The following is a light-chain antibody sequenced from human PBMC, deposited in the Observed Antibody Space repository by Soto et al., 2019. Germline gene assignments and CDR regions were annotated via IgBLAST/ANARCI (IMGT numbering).Light chain of an antibody. J-gene: IGKJ1*01. CDR1: QSVGNNY. CDR3: QQYANSPLT. CDR2: GAS. Sequence: EIVLTQSPVTLSLSPGERATLSCRASQSVGNNYLAWFQHKPGHAPRLLIYGASSRATGIPDRFSGSGSGTDFTLTISRLEPEDFTVYYCQQYANSPLTFGQGTKVEIK. V-gene: IGKV3-20*01.